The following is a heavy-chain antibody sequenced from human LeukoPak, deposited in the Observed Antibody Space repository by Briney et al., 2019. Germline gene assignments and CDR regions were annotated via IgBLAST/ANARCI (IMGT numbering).Heavy chain of an antibody. CDR2: IYYSGST. CDR3: ARGDILTGPDY. J-gene: IGHJ4*02. Sequence: SETLSLTCTVSGGSISSYYWSWIRQPPGKGLEWIGYIYYSGSTNYNPSLKSRVTISVDTSKNQFSLKLCSVTAADTAVYYCARGDILTGPDYWGQGTLVTVSS. CDR1: GGSISSYY. V-gene: IGHV4-59*01. D-gene: IGHD3-9*01.